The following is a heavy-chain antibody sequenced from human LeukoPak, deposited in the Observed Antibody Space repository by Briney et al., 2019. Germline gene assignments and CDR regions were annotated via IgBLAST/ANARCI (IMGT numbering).Heavy chain of an antibody. Sequence: ASVKVSCKASGYTFTSYGIRWVRQAPGQGLEWMGWISANNGNTNYAQKLQGRVTMTTDTSTSTAYMELRSLRSDDTAVYYCARSDVVVLAAMGDYWGQGTLVTVSS. D-gene: IGHD2-2*01. V-gene: IGHV1-18*04. J-gene: IGHJ4*02. CDR2: ISANNGNT. CDR1: GYTFTSYG. CDR3: ARSDVVVLAAMGDY.